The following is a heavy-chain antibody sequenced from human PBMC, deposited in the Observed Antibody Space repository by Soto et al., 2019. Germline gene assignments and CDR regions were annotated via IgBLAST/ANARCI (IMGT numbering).Heavy chain of an antibody. CDR3: AKDNGVIWSGWFDP. CDR2: ISAYNGNT. D-gene: IGHD3-22*01. CDR1: GYTFTSYG. Sequence: ASVKVSCKASGYTFTSYGISWVRQAPGQGLEWMGWISAYNGNTNYAQKLQGRVTMTTDTSTSTAYMELRSLRSDDTAVYYCAKDNGVIWSGWFDPWGQGTLVTVSS. J-gene: IGHJ5*02. V-gene: IGHV1-18*04.